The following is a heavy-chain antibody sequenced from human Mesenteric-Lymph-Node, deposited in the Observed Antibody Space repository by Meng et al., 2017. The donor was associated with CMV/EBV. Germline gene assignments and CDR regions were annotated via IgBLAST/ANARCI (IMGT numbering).Heavy chain of an antibody. V-gene: IGHV3-30-3*01. D-gene: IGHD2-8*01. J-gene: IGHJ4*02. Sequence: GGSLRLSCAASGFTFSSYWMSWVRQAPGKGLDWVAVVSYDGTNKYYADSVKGRFTISRDNSKNTLYLQMNSLRAEDTAVYYCARDVWGLGDYWGQGTLVTVSS. CDR1: GFTFSSYW. CDR3: ARDVWGLGDY. CDR2: VSYDGTNK.